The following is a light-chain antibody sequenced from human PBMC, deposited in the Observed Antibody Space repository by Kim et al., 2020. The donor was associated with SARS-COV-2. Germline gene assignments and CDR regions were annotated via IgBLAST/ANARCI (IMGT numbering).Light chain of an antibody. J-gene: IGLJ1*01. CDR3: AAWDDRLGVFV. V-gene: IGLV1-47*01. Sequence: PGQRVTFSCSGSHSNIGNYVYWYQHLPGTAPHLLIYRNNQRPSGVPDRFSASKSATSASLAISGLRSEDEADYYCAAWDDRLGVFVFGTGTKVTVL. CDR2: RNN. CDR1: HSNIGNY.